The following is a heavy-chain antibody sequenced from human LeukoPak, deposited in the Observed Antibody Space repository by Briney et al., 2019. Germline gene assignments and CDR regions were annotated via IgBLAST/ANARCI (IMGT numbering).Heavy chain of an antibody. Sequence: SVTVSCKASGGTFSSYAISWVRQAPGQGLEWMGGIIPIFGTANYAQKFQGRVTITADESTSTAYMELSSLRSEDTAVYYCARSLRYFDWFDYWGQGTLVTVSS. CDR2: IIPIFGTA. CDR3: ARSLRYFDWFDY. J-gene: IGHJ4*02. CDR1: GGTFSSYA. D-gene: IGHD3-9*01. V-gene: IGHV1-69*13.